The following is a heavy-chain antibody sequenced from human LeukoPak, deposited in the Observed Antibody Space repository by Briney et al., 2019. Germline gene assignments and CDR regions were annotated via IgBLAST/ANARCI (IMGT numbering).Heavy chain of an antibody. V-gene: IGHV1-18*01. D-gene: IGHD6-19*01. CDR2: ISTYNGNT. J-gene: IGHJ4*02. Sequence: GPSVRVSCTTSGYTFTNVGISWVRQAPGQGLEWMGWISTYNGNTNYAQKLQGRVTMTTDTSTSTAYMELRSLRSDDTAVYYCARDRLAGALGFWGQGTLVTVSS. CDR1: GYTFTNVG. CDR3: ARDRLAGALGF.